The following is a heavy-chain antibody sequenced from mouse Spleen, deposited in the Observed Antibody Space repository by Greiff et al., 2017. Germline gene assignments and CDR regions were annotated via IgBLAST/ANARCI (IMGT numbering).Heavy chain of an antibody. CDR1: GFNIKDYY. D-gene: IGHD2-1*01. Sequence: EVMLVESGAELVKPGASVKLSCTASGFNIKDYYMHWVKQRTEQGLEWIGRIDPEDGETKYAPKFQGKATITADTSSNTAYLQLSSLTSEDTAVYYCARYGSYGNLVFYYAMDYWGQGTSVTVSS. CDR3: ARYGSYGNLVFYYAMDY. CDR2: IDPEDGET. J-gene: IGHJ4*01. V-gene: IGHV14-2*01.